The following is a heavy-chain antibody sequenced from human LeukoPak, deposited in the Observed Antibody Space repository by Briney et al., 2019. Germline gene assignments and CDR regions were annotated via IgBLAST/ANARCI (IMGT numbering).Heavy chain of an antibody. CDR3: AREYCSSTSCYADFDY. V-gene: IGHV3-7*03. CDR1: GLTFSKYS. J-gene: IGHJ4*02. D-gene: IGHD2-2*01. CDR2: IKPDGSEK. Sequence: GGSLRLSCAASGLTFSKYSMTWVRQAPGKGLEWVAKIKPDGSEKDHVDSVKGRFTISRDNAKNSLYLQLNSLRSDDTAVYYCAREYCSSTSCYADFDYWGQGTLVTVSS.